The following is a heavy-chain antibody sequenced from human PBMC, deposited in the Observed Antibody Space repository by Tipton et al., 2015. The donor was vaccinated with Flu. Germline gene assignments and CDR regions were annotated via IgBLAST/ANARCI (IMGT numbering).Heavy chain of an antibody. CDR1: DDSIRSDYF. CDR2: VNYNGNT. CDR3: ARRDFSNYVSEPKNWFDS. J-gene: IGHJ5*01. D-gene: IGHD4-11*01. Sequence: LRLSCMVSDDSIRSDYFWGWIRQPPGRGLEWIASVNYNGNTYHNPSLKSRVTISVDKSRNHFSLKLTSVTAADTAVYYCARRDFSNYVSEPKNWFDSWGQGTLVTVSS. V-gene: IGHV4-38-2*02.